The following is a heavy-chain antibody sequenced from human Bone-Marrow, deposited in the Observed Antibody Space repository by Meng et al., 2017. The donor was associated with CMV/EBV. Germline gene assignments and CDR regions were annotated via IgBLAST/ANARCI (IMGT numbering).Heavy chain of an antibody. CDR1: GGSFSGYS. V-gene: IGHV4-59*01. J-gene: IGHJ4*02. D-gene: IGHD6-13*01. CDR2: IYYSGST. CDR3: ARVGHGQQLVIDY. Sequence: ESLKISCAVYGGSFSGYSWSWIRQPPGKGLEWIGYIYYSGSTNYNPSLKSRVTISVDTSKNQFSLKLSSVTAADTAVYYCARVGHGQQLVIDYWGQGTLVTVSS.